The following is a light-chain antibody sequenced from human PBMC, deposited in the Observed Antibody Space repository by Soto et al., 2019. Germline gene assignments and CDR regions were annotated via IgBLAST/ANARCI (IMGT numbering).Light chain of an antibody. J-gene: IGLJ2*01. CDR1: SSDVGGYNY. CDR3: SSYTSSSTLVV. CDR2: EVN. Sequence: QSVLTQPASVSGSPGQSITISCTGTSSDVGGYNYVSWYQQHPGKAPKLMIYEVNNRPSGVSNRFSGSKSGNTASLTISGLQAEDEADYHCSSYTSSSTLVVFGGGTKLNVL. V-gene: IGLV2-14*01.